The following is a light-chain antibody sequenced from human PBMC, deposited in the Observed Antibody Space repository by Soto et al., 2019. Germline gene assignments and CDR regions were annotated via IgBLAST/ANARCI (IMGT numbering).Light chain of an antibody. Sequence: EVVMTQSPATLSVSPGEGVTLSCRANQGIGDTLAWYQHKPGQTPTQXIYXXYQTVNGVTDRLSGSRSGPEFNLTINSLQSEDFAIYYCQHYNNWPLNFGGGTKV. CDR3: QHYNNWPLN. CDR1: QGIGDT. V-gene: IGKV3-15*01. J-gene: IGKJ4*01. CDR2: XXY.